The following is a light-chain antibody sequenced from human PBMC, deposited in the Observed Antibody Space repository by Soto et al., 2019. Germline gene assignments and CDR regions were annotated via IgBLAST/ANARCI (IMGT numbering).Light chain of an antibody. CDR1: QDISYC. CDR2: DAS. Sequence: IQMTQSPSSLSASVGDRVTITCQASQDISYCLNWYQQKPGKAPKLLIYDASNLEAGVPSRFSGSGSGTVFSFTISSLQPEDIATYYCQQYDNLPPPTFGQGTKLEI. J-gene: IGKJ2*01. CDR3: QQYDNLPPPT. V-gene: IGKV1-33*01.